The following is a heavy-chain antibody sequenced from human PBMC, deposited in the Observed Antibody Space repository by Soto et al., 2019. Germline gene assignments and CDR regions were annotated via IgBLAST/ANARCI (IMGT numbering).Heavy chain of an antibody. CDR1: GDSFGNSA. V-gene: IGHV1-69*01. J-gene: IGHJ4*02. D-gene: IGHD3-3*01. CDR2: FIPVYRTL. CDR3: ATGVIWIGYFTVDS. Sequence: QVQLVQSGAEVKKPGSSVKVSCKASGDSFGNSAINWVRQTPGQGLEWLGGFIPVYRTLNYAQKFQGRVTITADESTGTAYMTLSSLASDDTAVYYCATGVIWIGYFTVDSWGQGTRVTVSS.